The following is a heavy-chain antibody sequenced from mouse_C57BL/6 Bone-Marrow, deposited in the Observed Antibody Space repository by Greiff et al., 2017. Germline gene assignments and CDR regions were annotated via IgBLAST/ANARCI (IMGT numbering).Heavy chain of an antibody. V-gene: IGHV1-81*01. Sequence: QVTLKESGAELARPGASVKLSCKASGYTFTSYGISWVKQRTGQGLEWIGEIYPRSGNTYYNEKFKGKATLTADKSSSTAYMELRSLTSEDSAVYFCARWAHYFDYWGQGTTLTVSS. CDR1: GYTFTSYG. CDR3: ARWAHYFDY. CDR2: IYPRSGNT. J-gene: IGHJ2*01.